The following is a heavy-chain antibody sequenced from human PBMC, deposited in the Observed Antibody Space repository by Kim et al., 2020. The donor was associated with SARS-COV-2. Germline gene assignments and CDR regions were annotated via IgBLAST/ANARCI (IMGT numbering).Heavy chain of an antibody. D-gene: IGHD6-13*01. CDR3: ARGAIAAAGSRTKYYYYGMDV. V-gene: IGHV3-21*01. CDR1: GFTFSSYS. J-gene: IGHJ6*02. Sequence: GGSLRLSCAASGFTFSSYSMNWVRQAPGKGLEWVSSISSSSSYIYYPDSVKGRFTISRDNAKNSLYLQMNSLRAEDTAVYYCARGAIAAAGSRTKYYYYGMDVWGQGTTVTVSS. CDR2: ISSSSSYI.